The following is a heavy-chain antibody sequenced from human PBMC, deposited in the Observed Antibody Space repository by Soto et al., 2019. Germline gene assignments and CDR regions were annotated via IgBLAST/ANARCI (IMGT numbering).Heavy chain of an antibody. CDR1: DGSISNFY. D-gene: IGHD3-22*01. CDR3: ARAPMVLTRSYFDS. CDR2: ISSSGNT. Sequence: SETLSLTCTVSDGSISNFYWSWIRQPPGKGLEWIGYISSSGNTNYNPSLKSRVSISVDTSKNQFSLNLTSVTAADTAVYYCARAPMVLTRSYFDSWGQGTPVTV. V-gene: IGHV4-59*01. J-gene: IGHJ4*02.